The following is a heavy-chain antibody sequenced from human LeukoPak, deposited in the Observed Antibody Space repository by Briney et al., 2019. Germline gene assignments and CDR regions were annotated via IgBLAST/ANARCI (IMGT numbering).Heavy chain of an antibody. V-gene: IGHV3-66*01. CDR2: IYNDGST. CDR1: GFTVSNNH. CDR3: ARGSYYDILTGQPASFHH. Sequence: GGSLRLSCVVSGFTVSNNHMSWVRQAPGKGLEWVSVIYNDGSTYYVDSVKGSFTISRDNSKNTLYLQMNTLRAEDTAVYYCARGSYYDILTGQPASFHHWGQGTLVTVSS. J-gene: IGHJ1*01. D-gene: IGHD3-9*01.